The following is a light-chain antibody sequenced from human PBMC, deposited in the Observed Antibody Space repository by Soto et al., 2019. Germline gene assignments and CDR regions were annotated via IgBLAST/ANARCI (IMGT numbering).Light chain of an antibody. CDR1: QRVSLS. CDR3: QPYHIWPSWT. J-gene: IGKJ1*01. Sequence: EIVLTQSPATLSVSLGDSGTLSCRASQRVSLSLAWFQLRPGQPPRPLIYGASTRATDIPARFSGSESGTDFTLTISSLQSEDFAVYFRQPYHIWPSWTFGQGT. CDR2: GAS. V-gene: IGKV3-15*01.